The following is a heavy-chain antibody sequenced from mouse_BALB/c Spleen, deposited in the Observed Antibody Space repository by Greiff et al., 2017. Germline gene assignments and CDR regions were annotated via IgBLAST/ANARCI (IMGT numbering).Heavy chain of an antibody. CDR2: IWSGGST. J-gene: IGHJ4*01. V-gene: IGHV2-4-1*01. CDR1: GFSLTSYG. D-gene: IGHD2-3*01. Sequence: VQLQQSGPGLVQPSQSLSITCTVSGFSLTSYGVHWVRQSPGKGLEWLGVIWSGGSTDYNAAFISRLSISKDNSKSQVFFKMNSLQADDTAIYYCASYDGYYVGGAMDYWGQGTSVTVSS. CDR3: ASYDGYYVGGAMDY.